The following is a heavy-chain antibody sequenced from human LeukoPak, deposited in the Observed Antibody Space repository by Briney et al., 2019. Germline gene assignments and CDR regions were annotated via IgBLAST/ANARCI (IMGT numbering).Heavy chain of an antibody. CDR3: ARASMVRGVIRGWFDP. J-gene: IGHJ5*02. V-gene: IGHV1-8*01. Sequence: ASVTVSCKASGYTFTSYDINWVRQATGQGLEWMGWMNPNSGNTGYAQKFQGRVTMTRNTSISTAYMELSSLRSEDTAVYYCARASMVRGVIRGWFDPWGQGTLVTVSS. CDR1: GYTFTSYD. D-gene: IGHD3-10*01. CDR2: MNPNSGNT.